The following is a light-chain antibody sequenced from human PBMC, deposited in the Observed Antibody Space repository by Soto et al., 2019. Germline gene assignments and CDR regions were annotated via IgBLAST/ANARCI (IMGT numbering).Light chain of an antibody. J-gene: IGLJ2*01. Sequence: QSALTQPASVSGSPGQSITISCTGTSTDVGGYNYVSWYQHHPGKAPKLIIFDVSDRPSGVSNRFSGSKSGNTASLTISGRQAEDEADYYCNSYTSSSTLVLFGGGTKLTVL. CDR1: STDVGGYNY. CDR3: NSYTSSSTLVL. CDR2: DVS. V-gene: IGLV2-14*03.